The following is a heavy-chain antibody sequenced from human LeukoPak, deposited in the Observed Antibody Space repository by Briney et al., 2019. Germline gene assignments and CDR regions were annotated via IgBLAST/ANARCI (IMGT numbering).Heavy chain of an antibody. D-gene: IGHD4-23*01. J-gene: IGHJ5*02. V-gene: IGHV1-46*01. CDR3: ARDADGGNKNGFDP. CDR2: INPSGSST. Sequence: ASVKVSCKASGYTFTTQYIHWVRQAPGQGLEWMGIINPSGSSTVYSQKFQGRVTMTRDTSTSTVYIELRSLRSEDTAVYYCARDADGGNKNGFDPWGQGTLVTVSS. CDR1: GYTFTTQY.